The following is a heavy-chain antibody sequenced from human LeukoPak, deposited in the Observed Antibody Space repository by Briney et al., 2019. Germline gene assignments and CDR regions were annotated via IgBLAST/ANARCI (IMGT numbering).Heavy chain of an antibody. CDR2: IYSSGNT. V-gene: IGHV3-53*01. Sequence: GTLCLSCAASGVTVSHYYMSWIRQAPGKGLEWVGLIYSSGNTYYAHSVQGRFSISRDNYENTLYFQMNSLTAEDTAVYYCAKGRGEHVEGYYYYYMDVWGQGTTVIVSS. J-gene: IGHJ6*03. CDR1: GVTVSHYY. CDR3: AKGRGEHVEGYYYYYMDV. D-gene: IGHD2-21*01.